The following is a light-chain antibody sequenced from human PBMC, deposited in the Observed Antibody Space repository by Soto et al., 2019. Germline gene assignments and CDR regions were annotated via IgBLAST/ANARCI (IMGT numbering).Light chain of an antibody. V-gene: IGKV3-20*01. J-gene: IGKJ1*01. CDR3: QQYGSSLKT. Sequence: EIVLTQSPGTLSLSPGERATLSCRASQSVSSSYLAWYQQKPGQAPRLLSYGASSRATGIPDRFSGSGSGTDFTLTLSRLEPEDFAVYYCQQYGSSLKTFGQGTKVEIK. CDR1: QSVSSSY. CDR2: GAS.